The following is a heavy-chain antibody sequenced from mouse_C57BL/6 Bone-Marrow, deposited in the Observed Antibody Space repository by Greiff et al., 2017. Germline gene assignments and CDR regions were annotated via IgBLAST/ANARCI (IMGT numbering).Heavy chain of an antibody. CDR1: GYTFTSYW. J-gene: IGHJ2*01. Sequence: QVQLQQPGAELVKPGASVKLSCKASGYTFTSYWMHWVKQRPGRGLEWIGRIDPNRGGTKYNEKFKSKATLTVNKPSSTAYMQLSSLTSEDSAVYYCARGIYYYGSSYAYWGQGTTLTVSS. CDR3: ARGIYYYGSSYAY. CDR2: IDPNRGGT. V-gene: IGHV1-72*01. D-gene: IGHD1-1*01.